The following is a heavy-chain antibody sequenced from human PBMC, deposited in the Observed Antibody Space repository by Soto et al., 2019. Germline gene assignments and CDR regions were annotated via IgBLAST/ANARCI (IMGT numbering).Heavy chain of an antibody. D-gene: IGHD2-15*01. V-gene: IGHV4-59*01. Sequence: SQTRSLTRTVAGDCISRYYRSWIRQPPGKGLEWIGYIYYSGSTNYNPSLKSRVTISVDTSKNQFSLKLSSVTAADTAVYYCARAKYCSGGSCYLPPPDAFDIWGQGTMVTVSS. J-gene: IGHJ3*02. CDR2: IYYSGST. CDR1: GDCISRYY. CDR3: ARAKYCSGGSCYLPPPDAFDI.